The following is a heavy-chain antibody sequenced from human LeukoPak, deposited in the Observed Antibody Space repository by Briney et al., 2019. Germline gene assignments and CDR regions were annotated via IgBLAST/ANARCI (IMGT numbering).Heavy chain of an antibody. Sequence: GGSLRLSCVASGFTFSNYWMHWVRQAPEKGLVWVSRINSDGSSTSYADSVKGRFTISRDNAKNTVYLQMNSLKAEDTAVYYCAGGYSYGYRIDNWGQETLGTVSS. CDR3: AGGYSYGYRIDN. CDR1: GFTFSNYW. CDR2: INSDGSST. D-gene: IGHD5-18*01. V-gene: IGHV3-74*01. J-gene: IGHJ4*02.